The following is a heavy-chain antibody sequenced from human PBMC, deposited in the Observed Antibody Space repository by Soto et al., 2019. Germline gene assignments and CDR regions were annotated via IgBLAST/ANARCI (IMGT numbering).Heavy chain of an antibody. J-gene: IGHJ3*02. CDR3: ARGYYDFWSGYYTVFGAFDI. Sequence: SETLSLTCTVSGGSISSYYWSWIRQPPGKGLEWIGYIYYSGSTNYNPSLKSRVTISVDTSKNQFSLKLSSVTAADTAVYYCARGYYDFWSGYYTVFGAFDIWGQGTMVTVSS. D-gene: IGHD3-3*01. CDR2: IYYSGST. V-gene: IGHV4-59*01. CDR1: GGSISSYY.